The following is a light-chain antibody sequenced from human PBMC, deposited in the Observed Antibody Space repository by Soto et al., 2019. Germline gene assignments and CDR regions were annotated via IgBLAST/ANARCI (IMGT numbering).Light chain of an antibody. V-gene: IGKV3-20*01. CDR3: QQYGSSPRT. CDR1: QTVSNRY. CDR2: GAS. Sequence: EIVLTQSPGTLSLSPGERATLSCRASQTVSNRYLAWYQQKPGQTPRLLIYGASSRASGIPDRFSGSGSGTDFTLTISRLEPEDFAVYYCQQYGSSPRTFGPGTKVDIK. J-gene: IGKJ3*01.